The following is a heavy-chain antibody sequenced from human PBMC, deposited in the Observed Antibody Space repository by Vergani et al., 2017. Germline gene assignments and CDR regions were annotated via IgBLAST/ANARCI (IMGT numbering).Heavy chain of an antibody. CDR2: LYSSGST. D-gene: IGHD2-2*02. J-gene: IGHJ4*02. V-gene: IGHV4-59*01. CDR3: ARTIGHCSNSNCYNLAY. Sequence: QVPLQESGPGLVKPSETLSLTCTVSGGSLINYYWSWVRQPPGKGREWIGYLYSSGSTTYSPSLKSRLTMSVDPSKNQFSLKLRSVTLADTAVYYCARTIGHCSNSNCYNLAYWGQGTLVTVSS. CDR1: GGSLINYY.